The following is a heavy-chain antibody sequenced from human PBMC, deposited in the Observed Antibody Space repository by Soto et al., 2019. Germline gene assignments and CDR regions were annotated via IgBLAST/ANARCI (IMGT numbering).Heavy chain of an antibody. Sequence: QVQLVQSGAEVKKPGAAVKVSCKASGYTFTSYAMHWVRQAPGQRLEWMGWINAGNGNTKYSQKFQGRVTITRDTSASTAYMELSSTRSEDTAVYYCARDLQADYWGQRTLVTVSP. CDR1: GYTFTSYA. CDR3: ARDLQADY. V-gene: IGHV1-3*01. CDR2: INAGNGNT. J-gene: IGHJ4*02.